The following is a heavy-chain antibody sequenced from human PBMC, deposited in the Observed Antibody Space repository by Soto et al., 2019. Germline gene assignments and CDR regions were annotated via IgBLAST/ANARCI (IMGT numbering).Heavy chain of an antibody. Sequence: PGGSLNLSCARSGFIFNNYFISWARQAPGKGLEWVATIKEDGSEKYYVDSVKGRFSISRDNARNSLYLQMNSLRAEDTAVYYCARASETFWGRGTMVTVSS. D-gene: IGHD3-16*01. CDR2: IKEDGSEK. V-gene: IGHV3-7*01. CDR1: GFIFNNYF. CDR3: ARASETF. J-gene: IGHJ4*02.